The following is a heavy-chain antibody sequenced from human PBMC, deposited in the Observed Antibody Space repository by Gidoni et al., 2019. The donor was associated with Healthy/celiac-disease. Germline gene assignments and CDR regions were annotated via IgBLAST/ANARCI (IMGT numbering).Heavy chain of an antibody. D-gene: IGHD3-9*01. Sequence: QVQLVQSGAEVKKPGSSVKVSCKASGGTFSSYAISWVRQAPGQGLEWMGRIIPILGIANYAQKFQGRVTITADKSTSTAYMGLSSLRSEDTAVYFCSRDVTPTKLRYFDWFAYYYGMDVWGQGTTVTVSS. CDR1: GGTFSSYA. V-gene: IGHV1-69*09. J-gene: IGHJ6*02. CDR2: IIPILGIA. CDR3: SRDVTPTKLRYFDWFAYYYGMDV.